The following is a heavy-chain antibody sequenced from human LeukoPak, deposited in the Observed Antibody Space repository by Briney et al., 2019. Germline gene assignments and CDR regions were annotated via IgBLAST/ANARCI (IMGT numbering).Heavy chain of an antibody. CDR1: GGSFSNHY. V-gene: IGHV4-59*11. D-gene: IGHD4-23*01. Sequence: PSETLSLTCTVFGGSFSNHYWGWIRQPPGKGLEWIGYIYYTGSTNYNPSLKSRVTISVDTSKNQFPLELSSVTAADTAVYYCARVGFGNTPHPIDYWGQGTLVTVSS. CDR3: ARVGFGNTPHPIDY. J-gene: IGHJ4*02. CDR2: IYYTGST.